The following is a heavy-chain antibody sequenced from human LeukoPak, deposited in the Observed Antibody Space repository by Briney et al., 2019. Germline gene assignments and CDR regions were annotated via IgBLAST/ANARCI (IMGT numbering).Heavy chain of an antibody. D-gene: IGHD3-10*01. V-gene: IGHV3-20*04. CDR2: INWNGGST. J-gene: IGHJ6*03. CDR1: GFTFDDYG. Sequence: GGSLRLSCAASGFTFDDYGMSWVRQAPGKGLEWVSGINWNGGSTGYADSVKGRFTISRDNSKNTLYLQMNSLRAEDTAVYYCAKCLGSGSSLDLYYYYYYMDVWGKGTTVTISS. CDR3: AKCLGSGSSLDLYYYYYYMDV.